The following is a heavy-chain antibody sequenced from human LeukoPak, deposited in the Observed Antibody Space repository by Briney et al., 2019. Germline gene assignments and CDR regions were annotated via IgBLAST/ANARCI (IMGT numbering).Heavy chain of an antibody. D-gene: IGHD1-1*01. CDR1: GHTFTSYA. Sequence: ASVKVSCNASGHTFTSYAMHWVRQAPGQRLEWMGWINAGNGNTKYSQKFQGRVTITRDTSASTAYMELSSLRSEDTAVYYCARAPGYNWHDPNYYFDYWGQGTLVTVSS. V-gene: IGHV1-3*01. J-gene: IGHJ4*02. CDR3: ARAPGYNWHDPNYYFDY. CDR2: INAGNGNT.